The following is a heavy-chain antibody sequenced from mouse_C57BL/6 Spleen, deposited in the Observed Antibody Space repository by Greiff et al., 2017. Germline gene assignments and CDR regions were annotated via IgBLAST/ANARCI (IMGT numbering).Heavy chain of an antibody. D-gene: IGHD1-1*01. CDR3: ARYRDYGSGTGYFDD. V-gene: IGHV7-3*01. CDR1: GFTFTDYS. CDR2: IRNKANGYTT. Sequence: EVQRVESGGGLVQPGGSLSLSCAASGFTFTDYSMTWVRQPPGKALEWLGFIRNKANGYTTEYSASVKGRFTISRDNSQSILYLHMNALSAEDSATYYCARYRDYGSGTGYFDDWGKGTTLTVSS. J-gene: IGHJ2*01.